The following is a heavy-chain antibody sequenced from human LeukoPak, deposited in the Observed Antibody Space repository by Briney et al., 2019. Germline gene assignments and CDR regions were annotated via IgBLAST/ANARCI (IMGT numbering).Heavy chain of an antibody. CDR2: ISSGSTI. CDR1: GFTFSSYE. D-gene: IGHD6-19*01. CDR3: ARESTAVAGAPFDY. V-gene: IGHV3-48*03. Sequence: GGSLRLSCAASGFTFSSYEMNWVRQAPGKGLEWVSYISSGSTIYDADSVKGRFTISRDNAKNSLYLQMNSLRAEDTAVYYCARESTAVAGAPFDYWGQGTLVTVSS. J-gene: IGHJ4*02.